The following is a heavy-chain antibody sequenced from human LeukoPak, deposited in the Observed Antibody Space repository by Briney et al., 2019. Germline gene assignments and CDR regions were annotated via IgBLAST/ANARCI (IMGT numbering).Heavy chain of an antibody. Sequence: QPGGSLRLSXAASGFTFSSYEMNWVRQAPGKGLEWVSYISSSGSTIYYADSVKGRFTISRDNAKNSLYLQMNSLRAEDTAVYYCARDPAYDFWSGYYRGGFDYWGQGTLVTVSS. CDR3: ARDPAYDFWSGYYRGGFDY. J-gene: IGHJ4*02. V-gene: IGHV3-48*03. CDR1: GFTFSSYE. CDR2: ISSSGSTI. D-gene: IGHD3-3*01.